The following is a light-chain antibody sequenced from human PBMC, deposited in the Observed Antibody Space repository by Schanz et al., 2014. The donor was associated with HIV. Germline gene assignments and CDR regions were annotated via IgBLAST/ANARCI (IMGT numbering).Light chain of an antibody. CDR1: SADVGAYNF. CDR2: DVS. V-gene: IGLV2-14*03. Sequence: QSALTQPASVSGSPGQSITISCTGTSADVGAYNFVSWYQQHPGKAPKVIIYDVSVRPSGVSNRFSGYKSGDTASLTISGLQAEDEADFYCCSYTTTSTYVFGAGTKVTVL. J-gene: IGLJ1*01. CDR3: CSYTTTSTYV.